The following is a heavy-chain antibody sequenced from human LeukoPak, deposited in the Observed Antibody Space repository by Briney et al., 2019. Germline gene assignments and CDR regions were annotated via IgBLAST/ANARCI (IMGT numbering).Heavy chain of an antibody. D-gene: IGHD3-10*01. J-gene: IGHJ3*02. CDR1: GFTFSSYD. V-gene: IGHV3-23*01. Sequence: GGSLRLSCAASGFTFSSYDMSWVRQAPGKGLEWFSYISGAGGTTYYADSVKGRFTISRDNSKNTMYLQMNTLRAEDTAVYYCGRAYVSGRGAFDIWGQGTMVAASS. CDR3: GRAYVSGRGAFDI. CDR2: ISGAGGTT.